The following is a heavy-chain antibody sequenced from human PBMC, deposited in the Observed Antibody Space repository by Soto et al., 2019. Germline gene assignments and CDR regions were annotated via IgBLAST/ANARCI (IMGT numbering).Heavy chain of an antibody. CDR3: ARAPVASGSYYGDY. CDR1: GFTFSSYA. Sequence: PGGSLRLSCAASGFTFSSYAMHWVRQAPGKGLEWVAVISYDGSNKYYADSVKGRFTISRDNSKNTLYLQMNSLRAEDTAVYYCARAPVASGSYYGDYWGQGTLVTVSS. J-gene: IGHJ4*02. D-gene: IGHD1-26*01. CDR2: ISYDGSNK. V-gene: IGHV3-30-3*01.